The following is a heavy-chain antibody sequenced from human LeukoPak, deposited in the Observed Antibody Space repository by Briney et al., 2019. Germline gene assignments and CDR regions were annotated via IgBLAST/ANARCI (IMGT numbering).Heavy chain of an antibody. J-gene: IGHJ4*02. CDR1: GRSFSGYY. CDR3: AARPYSSGWYEGFRRFDY. CDR2: INHSGST. D-gene: IGHD6-19*01. Sequence: SETLSLTCAVYGRSFSGYYWSWIRQPPGKGLEWIGEINHSGSTNYNPSLKSRVTISVDTSKNQFSLKLSSVTAADTAVYYCAARPYSSGWYEGFRRFDYWGQGTLVTVSS. V-gene: IGHV4-34*01.